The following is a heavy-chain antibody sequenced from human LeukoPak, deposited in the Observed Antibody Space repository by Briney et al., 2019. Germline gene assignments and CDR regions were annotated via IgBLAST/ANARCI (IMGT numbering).Heavy chain of an antibody. V-gene: IGHV3-21*01. Sequence: GGSLRLSCAASGFTFSRYSMNWVRQAPGKGLEWVSSITSSSSYIYYADSVKGRFSISRDNAKNSLYLQVNSLRAEDTAVYYCARDLLGWELHYFDYWGQGTLVTVSS. D-gene: IGHD1-26*01. J-gene: IGHJ4*02. CDR2: ITSSSSYI. CDR3: ARDLLGWELHYFDY. CDR1: GFTFSRYS.